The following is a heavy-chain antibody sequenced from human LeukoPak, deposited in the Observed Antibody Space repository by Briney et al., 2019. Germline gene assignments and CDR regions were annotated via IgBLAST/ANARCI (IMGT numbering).Heavy chain of an antibody. CDR2: IYHSGST. J-gene: IGHJ4*02. Sequence: SETLSLTCAVYGGSFSGYYWSWIRQPPGKGLEWIGEIYHSGSTNYNPSLKSRVTISVDKSKNQFSLKLSSVTAADTAVYYCAREKVYGDYGGAYDYWGQGTLVTVSS. D-gene: IGHD4-17*01. CDR3: AREKVYGDYGGAYDY. CDR1: GGSFSGYY. V-gene: IGHV4-34*01.